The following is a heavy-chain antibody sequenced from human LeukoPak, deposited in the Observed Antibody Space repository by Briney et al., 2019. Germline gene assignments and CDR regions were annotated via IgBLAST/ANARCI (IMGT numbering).Heavy chain of an antibody. CDR2: IHDNGDS. V-gene: IGHV4-4*07. CDR3: ARDLVTVTKGFDM. J-gene: IGHJ3*02. CDR1: GGSISNYF. D-gene: IGHD4-17*01. Sequence: SETLSLTCTVSGGSISNYFWSWIRQPAGKGLEWIGRIHDNGDSNHNPSLKSRVTMSLDTSMNQVSLKLASVTAADTAVYFCARDLVTVTKGFDMWGQGTMVSVSS.